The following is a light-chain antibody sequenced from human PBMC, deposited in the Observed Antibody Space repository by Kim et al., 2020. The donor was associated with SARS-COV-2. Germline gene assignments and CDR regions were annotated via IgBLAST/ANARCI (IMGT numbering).Light chain of an antibody. CDR2: GKN. CDR3: NSRDNSGNHWV. J-gene: IGLJ3*02. CDR1: SLRNYY. V-gene: IGLV3-19*01. Sequence: ALGKPVRITCQGDSLRNYYASWYQHKPGQAPVVVIYGKNNRPSGIPDRFSGSSSGNTTSLTITGAQAEDEADYYCNSRDNSGNHWVFGGGTQLTVL.